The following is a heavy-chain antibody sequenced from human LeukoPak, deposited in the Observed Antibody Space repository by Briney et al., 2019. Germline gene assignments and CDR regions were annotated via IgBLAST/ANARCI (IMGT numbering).Heavy chain of an antibody. J-gene: IGHJ6*04. CDR1: GFTFSNYW. CDR3: VRDDGDV. V-gene: IGHV3-7*01. CDR2: INEDGSGK. Sequence: PGGSLRLSCVFSGFTFSNYWMKWVRQAPGKGLDWVASINEDGSGKYSMDSVKDRVTISRDNAKNSLDLQINSLTVEDTAIYYCVRDDGDVWGKGTTVTVSS.